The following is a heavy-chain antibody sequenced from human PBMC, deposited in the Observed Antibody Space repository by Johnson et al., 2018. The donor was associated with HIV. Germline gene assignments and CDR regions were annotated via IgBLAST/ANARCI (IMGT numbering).Heavy chain of an antibody. D-gene: IGHD3-22*01. J-gene: IGHJ3*02. CDR1: GFTFSSYA. CDR3: AKARPMIDRELDAFDI. V-gene: IGHV3-30*04. Sequence: QVQLVESGGGVVQPGGSLRLSCAASGFTFSSYAMHWVRQAPGKGLEWVAVISYDGSNKYYADSVKGRFTISRDNSKNTLYLQMNSLRAEDTAVYYCAKARPMIDRELDAFDIWGQGTKVTVSS. CDR2: ISYDGSNK.